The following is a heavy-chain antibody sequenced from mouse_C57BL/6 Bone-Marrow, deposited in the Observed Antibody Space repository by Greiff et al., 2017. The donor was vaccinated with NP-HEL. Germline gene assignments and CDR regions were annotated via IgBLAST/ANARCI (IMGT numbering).Heavy chain of an antibody. V-gene: IGHV1-64*01. Sequence: QVQLQQPGAELVKPGASVKLSCKASGYTFTSYWMHWVKQRPGQGLEWIGMIHPNSGSTNYNEKFKSKAILTVDKSSSTAYMQLSSLTSEDSAVYYCARPNSYYYAMDYWGQGTSVTVSS. CDR3: ARPNSYYYAMDY. D-gene: IGHD4-1*02. J-gene: IGHJ4*01. CDR1: GYTFTSYW. CDR2: IHPNSGST.